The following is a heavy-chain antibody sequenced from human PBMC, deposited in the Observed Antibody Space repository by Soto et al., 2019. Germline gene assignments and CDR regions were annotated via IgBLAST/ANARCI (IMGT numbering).Heavy chain of an antibody. V-gene: IGHV3-23*01. J-gene: IGHJ4*02. CDR1: GFTFSSYA. D-gene: IGHD2-15*01. CDR3: AKHIGDCSGGSCLSPVDY. CDR2: ISGSGGST. Sequence: GGSLRLSCAASGFTFSSYAMSWVRQAPGKGLEWVSAISGSGGSTYYADSVKGRFTISRDNSKNTLYLQMNSLRAEDTAVYYCAKHIGDCSGGSCLSPVDYPGQFTLVTVSS.